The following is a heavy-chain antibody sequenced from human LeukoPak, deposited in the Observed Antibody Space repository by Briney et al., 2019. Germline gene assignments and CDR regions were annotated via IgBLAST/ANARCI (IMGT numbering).Heavy chain of an antibody. V-gene: IGHV3-30*19. J-gene: IGHJ4*02. CDR1: GLTISKSW. Sequence: GGSLRLSCAVSGLTISKSWMSWVRQAPGRGLECLAVVSADGRTAYYADSVKDRFTISRDNSKNTLFLQMNSLRPDDTAVYYCARDTYTNGWYDLDYWGQGTLVTVSS. D-gene: IGHD6-19*01. CDR2: VSADGRTA. CDR3: ARDTYTNGWYDLDY.